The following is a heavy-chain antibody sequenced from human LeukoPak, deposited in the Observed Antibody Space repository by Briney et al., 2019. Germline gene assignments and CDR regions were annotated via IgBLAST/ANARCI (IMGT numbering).Heavy chain of an antibody. Sequence: GGSLRLSXAASGFTFSSYAMSWVRQAPGKGLEWVSAISGSGGSTYYADSVKGRFTISRDNSKNTLYLQMDSLRAEDTAVYYCAKQYDSSGYYYPIDYWGQGTLVTVSS. CDR1: GFTFSSYA. D-gene: IGHD3-22*01. J-gene: IGHJ4*02. CDR2: ISGSGGST. CDR3: AKQYDSSGYYYPIDY. V-gene: IGHV3-23*01.